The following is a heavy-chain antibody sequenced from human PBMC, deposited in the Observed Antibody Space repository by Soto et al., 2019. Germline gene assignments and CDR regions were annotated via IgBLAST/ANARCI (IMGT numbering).Heavy chain of an antibody. CDR3: AREVAVAGPGEVWFDY. Sequence: PSETLSLTCAVSGRSISSSNWWSWVRQPPGKGLEWIAEIYHSGSTNYNPSFESRVTISVDTSKNQFSLKLSSVTAADTAVYYCAREVAVAGPGEVWFDYWGQGTLVTVSS. D-gene: IGHD6-19*01. CDR1: GRSISSSNW. J-gene: IGHJ4*02. V-gene: IGHV4-4*02. CDR2: IYHSGST.